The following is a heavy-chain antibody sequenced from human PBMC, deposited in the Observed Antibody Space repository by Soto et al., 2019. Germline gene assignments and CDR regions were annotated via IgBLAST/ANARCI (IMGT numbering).Heavy chain of an antibody. CDR2: VYTSGNT. V-gene: IGHV4-4*07. J-gene: IGHJ1*01. CDR1: GDSFSGYY. CDR3: ARVGTGTVTMYFQH. Sequence: QVQLQESGPGLVKPSETLSLTCTVSGDSFSGYYWSWIRQPAGKGLEWIGRVYTSGNTDYNPSLKSRVTVSVDTSKKQFSLKLRSVTAADTAVYYCARVGTGTVTMYFQHWGQGTLVTVSS. D-gene: IGHD4-17*01.